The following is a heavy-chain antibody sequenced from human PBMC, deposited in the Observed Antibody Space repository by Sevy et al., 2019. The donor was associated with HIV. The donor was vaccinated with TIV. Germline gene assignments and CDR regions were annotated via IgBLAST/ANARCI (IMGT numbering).Heavy chain of an antibody. J-gene: IGHJ3*02. CDR1: GFTFDDYT. D-gene: IGHD3-9*01. Sequence: GGSLRLSCAASGFTFDDYTMHWVRQAPGKGLEWVSFISWDGGSTYYANSVKGRFTISRDNSKNSLYLQMNSLRTEDTAWYYCAKDRARYDTSAFDIWGQGTMVTISS. CDR3: AKDRARYDTSAFDI. CDR2: ISWDGGST. V-gene: IGHV3-43*01.